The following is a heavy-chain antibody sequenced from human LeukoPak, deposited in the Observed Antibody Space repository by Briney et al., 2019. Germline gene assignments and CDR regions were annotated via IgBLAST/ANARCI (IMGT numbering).Heavy chain of an antibody. D-gene: IGHD3-22*01. CDR3: ARDNDSSGYYYFDY. V-gene: IGHV3-21*01. Sequence: PGGSLRLSCAASGFTFSSYSMNWVRQAPGKGLEWVSCISRSSSYIYYADSVKGRFTISRDNAKNLLYLQMNSLRADDTAVYYCARDNDSSGYYYFDYWGQGTLVTVSS. CDR1: GFTFSSYS. CDR2: ISRSSSYI. J-gene: IGHJ4*02.